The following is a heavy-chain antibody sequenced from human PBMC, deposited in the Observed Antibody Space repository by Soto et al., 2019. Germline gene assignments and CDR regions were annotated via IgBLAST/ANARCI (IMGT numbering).Heavy chain of an antibody. Sequence: QVQLVQSGAEVKKPGASGKVSCKASGYTFSNYGISWVRQAPGLGPEWMGWISGYNGNTNYAQNLQGRVTMTTDTSTSTAYMELRSLRSDDTAVYYCARGGSSWSAEYYQHWGQGTLVIVSS. CDR1: GYTFSNYG. J-gene: IGHJ1*01. V-gene: IGHV1-18*01. D-gene: IGHD6-13*01. CDR2: ISGYNGNT. CDR3: ARGGSSWSAEYYQH.